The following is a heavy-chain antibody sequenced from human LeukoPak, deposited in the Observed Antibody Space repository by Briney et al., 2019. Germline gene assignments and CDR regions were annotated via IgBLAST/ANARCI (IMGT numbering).Heavy chain of an antibody. J-gene: IGHJ6*03. Sequence: GGSLRLSCAASGFTFSSYEMNWVRQAPGKGLEWVSYISSSGSTIYYADSVKGRFTISRDNAKNSLYLQMNSLRAEDTAVYYCARDPKHYHYYYYMDVWGKGTTVTASS. CDR1: GFTFSSYE. CDR3: ARDPKHYHYYYYMDV. CDR2: ISSSGSTI. V-gene: IGHV3-48*03.